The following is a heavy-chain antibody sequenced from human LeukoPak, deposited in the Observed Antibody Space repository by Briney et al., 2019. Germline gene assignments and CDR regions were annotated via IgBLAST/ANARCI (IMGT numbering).Heavy chain of an antibody. J-gene: IGHJ5*02. V-gene: IGHV3-20*04. CDR3: ARDRGSHRFDP. CDR2: INWNGGST. Sequence: GGSLRLSCEVSGFTFENYGMSWVRQAPGKGLEWVSGINWNGGSTGYTDSVKGRFTISRDNAKNSLYLQMNSLRAEDTAVYYCARDRGSHRFDPWGQGTLVTVSS. CDR1: GFTFENYG. D-gene: IGHD2-21*01.